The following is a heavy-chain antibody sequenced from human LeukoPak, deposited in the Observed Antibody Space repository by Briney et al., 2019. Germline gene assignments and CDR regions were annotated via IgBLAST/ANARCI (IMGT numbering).Heavy chain of an antibody. CDR1: GFTFSTYN. Sequence: PGGSLRLSCEASGFTFSTYNMNWVRQAPGKRLEGVSSITSTSIYVFYADSVKGRFTISRDNSKNTLYLQMNSLRAEDTAVYYCARSSSRYCSGGSCYSGVLGYFDYWGQGTLVTVSS. CDR2: ITSTSIYV. V-gene: IGHV3-21*01. D-gene: IGHD2-15*01. CDR3: ARSSSRYCSGGSCYSGVLGYFDY. J-gene: IGHJ4*02.